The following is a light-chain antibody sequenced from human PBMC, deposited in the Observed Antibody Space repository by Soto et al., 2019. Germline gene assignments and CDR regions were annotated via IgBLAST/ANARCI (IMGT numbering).Light chain of an antibody. V-gene: IGKV3-11*01. CDR3: HQRQRWPRT. CDR1: QSVSSY. Sequence: EIVVTQAPGALSLSPGERATLSCRASQSVSSYLAWYQQKPGQAPRLLIYEASNRAAGIPGRFSGSGSGTDFTLTITSLEPEDFAFYYCHQRQRWPRTLGQGTKVDIK. J-gene: IGKJ1*01. CDR2: EAS.